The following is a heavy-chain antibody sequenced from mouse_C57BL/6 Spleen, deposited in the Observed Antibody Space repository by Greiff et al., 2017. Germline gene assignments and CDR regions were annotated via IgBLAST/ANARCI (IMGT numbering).Heavy chain of an antibody. D-gene: IGHD2-4*01. CDR3: TDYDYEYYYAMDY. CDR2: IRLKSDNYAT. CDR1: GFTFSNYW. V-gene: IGHV6-3*01. Sequence: EVQGVESGGGLVQPGGSMKLSCVASGFTFSNYWMNWVRQSPEKGLEWVAQIRLKSDNYATHYAESVKGRFTISRDDSKSSVYLQMHNLRAEDTGIYYCTDYDYEYYYAMDYWGQGTSVTGSS. J-gene: IGHJ4*01.